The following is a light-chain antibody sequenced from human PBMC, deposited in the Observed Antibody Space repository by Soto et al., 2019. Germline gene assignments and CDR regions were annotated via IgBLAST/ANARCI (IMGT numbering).Light chain of an antibody. CDR3: QQNNKWPPVS. J-gene: IGKJ4*01. CDR2: GAS. V-gene: IGKV3-15*01. CDR1: QTISND. Sequence: EVVMTQSPATVSVSPGEGVTLSCRASQTISNDLAWYQQKPVQAPRLLIYGASTRTTGVPARFSGGGSGTEFTLTISSLQSQEFAFYYCQQNNKWPPVSFGVGNKVEIK.